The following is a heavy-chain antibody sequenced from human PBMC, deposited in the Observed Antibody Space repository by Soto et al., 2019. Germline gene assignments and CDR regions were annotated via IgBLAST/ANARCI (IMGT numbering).Heavy chain of an antibody. Sequence: GGSLRLSCTASGFTFGDYAMSWVRQAPGKGLEWVGFIRSKAYGGTTEYAASVKGRFTISRDDSKSIAYLQMNSLKTEDTAVYYCTSPGIVGATHYYGMDVWGQETTVTVSS. V-gene: IGHV3-49*04. CDR3: TSPGIVGATHYYGMDV. CDR2: IRSKAYGGTT. J-gene: IGHJ6*02. D-gene: IGHD1-26*01. CDR1: GFTFGDYA.